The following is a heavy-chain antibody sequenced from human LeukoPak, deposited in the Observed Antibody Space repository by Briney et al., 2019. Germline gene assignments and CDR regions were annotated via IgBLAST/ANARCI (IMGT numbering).Heavy chain of an antibody. CDR1: GFTFSSYS. V-gene: IGHV3-21*01. J-gene: IGHJ6*04. D-gene: IGHD6-6*01. Sequence: GGSLRLSCAASGFTFSSYSMSWVRQAPGKGLKWVSSISSSSSYIYYADSVKGRFTISRDNAKNSLYLQMNSLRAEDTAVYYCARIGQFSSSGKDVWGKGTTVTVSS. CDR2: ISSSSSYI. CDR3: ARIGQFSSSGKDV.